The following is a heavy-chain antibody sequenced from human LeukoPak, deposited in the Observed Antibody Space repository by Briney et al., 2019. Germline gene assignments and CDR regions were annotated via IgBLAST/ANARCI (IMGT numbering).Heavy chain of an antibody. D-gene: IGHD5-18*01. J-gene: IGHJ4*02. CDR2: INAGNGDT. Sequence: GGSLRLSCAASGFTFTSYAMHWVRQAPGQRLEWMGWINAGNGDTKYSQEFQGRVTITRDTSASTAYMELSSLRSEDMAVYYCARGYSYDLDFDYWGQGTLVTVSS. V-gene: IGHV1-3*03. CDR3: ARGYSYDLDFDY. CDR1: GFTFTSYA.